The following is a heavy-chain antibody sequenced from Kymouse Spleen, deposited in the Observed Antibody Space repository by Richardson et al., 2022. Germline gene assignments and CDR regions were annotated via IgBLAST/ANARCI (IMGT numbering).Heavy chain of an antibody. CDR3: AKDDTGTTRYYYYYGMDV. CDR2: ISYDGSNK. D-gene: IGHD1-7*01. J-gene: IGHJ6*02. CDR1: GFTFSSYG. V-gene: IGHV3-30*18. Sequence: QVQLVESGGGVVQPGRSLRLSCAASGFTFSSYGMHWVRQAPGKGLEWVAVISYDGSNKYYADSVKGRFTISRDNSKNTLYLQMNSLRAEDTAVYYCAKDDTGTTRYYYYYGMDVWGQGTTVTVSS.